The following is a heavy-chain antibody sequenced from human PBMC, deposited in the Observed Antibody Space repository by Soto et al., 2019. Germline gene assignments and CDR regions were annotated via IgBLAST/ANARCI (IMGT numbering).Heavy chain of an antibody. J-gene: IGHJ6*02. Sequence: ASVKVSCKASGYTFTGYYMHWVRQAPGQGLEWMGWINPNSGGTNYAQKFQGWVTMTRDTSISTAYMELSRLRSDDTAVYYCATGTFNSGSYYYYYGMDVWGQGTRVTVSS. V-gene: IGHV1-2*04. CDR2: INPNSGGT. CDR1: GYTFTGYY. D-gene: IGHD1-26*01. CDR3: ATGTFNSGSYYYYYGMDV.